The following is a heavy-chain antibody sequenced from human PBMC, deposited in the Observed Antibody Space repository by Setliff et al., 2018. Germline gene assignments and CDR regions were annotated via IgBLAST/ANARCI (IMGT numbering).Heavy chain of an antibody. CDR1: GGSMNSGSYY. D-gene: IGHD2-15*01. Sequence: SETLSLTCTVSGGSMNSGSYYWSFIRQPAGKGLEWIGQIYTSWSTNYNPSLKSRVTMSGDTSKNQVSLRLSSVTAADTAVYYCATRKSSGRLYYMDVWGKGTTVTVSS. CDR2: IYTSWST. V-gene: IGHV4-61*09. CDR3: ATRKSSGRLYYMDV. J-gene: IGHJ6*03.